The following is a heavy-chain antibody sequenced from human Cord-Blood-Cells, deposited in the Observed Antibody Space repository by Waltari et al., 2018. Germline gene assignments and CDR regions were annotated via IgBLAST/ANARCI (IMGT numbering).Heavy chain of an antibody. J-gene: IGHJ4*02. CDR3: ARADPYCSSTSCYDY. V-gene: IGHV4-34*01. CDR1: VGSFSGYI. CDR2: INHSGST. D-gene: IGHD2-2*01. Sequence: QVRLQQWGAGLLKPSETLSLTCAVHVGSFSGYIWSWIRQPPGNGLEWIGEINHSGSTNYNPSLKSRVTISVDTSKNQFSLKLSSVTAADTAVYYCARADPYCSSTSCYDYWGQGTLVTVSS.